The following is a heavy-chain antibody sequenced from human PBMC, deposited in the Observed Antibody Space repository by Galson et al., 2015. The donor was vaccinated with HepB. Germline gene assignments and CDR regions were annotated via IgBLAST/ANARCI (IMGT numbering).Heavy chain of an antibody. Sequence: SVKVSCKASGYTFTSYAMHWVRQAPGQRLEWMGWINAGNGNTKYSQKFQGRVTITRDTSASTAYMALSSLRSEDTAVYYCARGITMVRGVITSWFDPWGQGTLVTVSS. CDR3: ARGITMVRGVITSWFDP. D-gene: IGHD3-10*01. V-gene: IGHV1-3*01. J-gene: IGHJ5*02. CDR2: INAGNGNT. CDR1: GYTFTSYA.